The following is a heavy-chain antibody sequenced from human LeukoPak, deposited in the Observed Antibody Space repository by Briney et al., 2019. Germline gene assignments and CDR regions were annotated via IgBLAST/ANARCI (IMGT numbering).Heavy chain of an antibody. CDR1: GGTFSSYA. CDR3: ASAHGSGYSYGSDGKYFDY. V-gene: IGHV1-69*13. J-gene: IGHJ4*02. D-gene: IGHD5-18*01. CDR2: IIPIFGTA. Sequence: SVKVSCKASGGTFSSYAISWVRQAPGQGLEWMGGIIPIFGTANYAQKFQGRVTITADESTSTAYMELSSLRSEDTAVYYCASAHGSGYSYGSDGKYFDYWGQGTLVTVSS.